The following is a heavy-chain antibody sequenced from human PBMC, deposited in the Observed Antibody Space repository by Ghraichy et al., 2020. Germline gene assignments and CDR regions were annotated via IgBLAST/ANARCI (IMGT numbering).Heavy chain of an antibody. CDR3: ARDDVGSDGMDV. CDR2: ISSGSSYI. V-gene: IGHV3-21*01. CDR1: GFTFKSYD. J-gene: IGHJ6*02. D-gene: IGHD1-26*01. Sequence: GGSLRLSCAASGFTFKSYDMNWVRQAPGKGLEWVSSISSGSSYIYYADSVEGRFTISRDNAKKSLYLQMNSLRAEDTAVYYCARDDVGSDGMDVWGQGITVTVSS.